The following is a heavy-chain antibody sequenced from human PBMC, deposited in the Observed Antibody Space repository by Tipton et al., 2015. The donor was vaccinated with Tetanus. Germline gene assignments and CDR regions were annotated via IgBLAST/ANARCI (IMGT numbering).Heavy chain of an antibody. V-gene: IGHV4-30-4*08. Sequence: TLSLTCTVSGGSVSSGSYYWSWVRQPPGKGLEFIGYIYYSGSTYYNPSLKSRVTISVDTSKNQFSLRLSSVTAADTAVYYCARDHGITWGGMGYYYGMNVWGQGTTVTVSS. D-gene: IGHD3-16*01. J-gene: IGHJ6*02. CDR2: IYYSGST. CDR1: GGSVSSGSYY. CDR3: ARDHGITWGGMGYYYGMNV.